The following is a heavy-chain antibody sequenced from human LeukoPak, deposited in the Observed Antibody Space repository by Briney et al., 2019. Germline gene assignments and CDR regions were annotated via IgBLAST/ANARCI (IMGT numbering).Heavy chain of an antibody. CDR1: GGSINGHY. D-gene: IGHD3-16*01. V-gene: IGHV4-59*11. CDR3: ARFGVDYDMDV. J-gene: IGHJ6*02. CDR2: IHYSGRA. Sequence: SETLSLTCTVSGGSINGHYWTWIRQPPGKGLVWIGQIHYSGRADYNPSLKRRVTISVDTSKNQISLNLNSVTAADTAVYYCARFGVDYDMDVWGQGTTVAVSS.